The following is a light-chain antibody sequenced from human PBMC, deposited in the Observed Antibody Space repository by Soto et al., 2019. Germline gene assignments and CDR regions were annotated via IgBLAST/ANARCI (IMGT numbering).Light chain of an antibody. Sequence: EIVLTQSPGTLSLSPGERATLSCRASQSIYINYLAWYQHKPGQAPRLLISGATTRATGIPDRFSGSGSGTGFTLTISRLDTEDFAVSFCEQYGSSPYTFGQGTNVEIK. CDR3: EQYGSSPYT. J-gene: IGKJ2*01. V-gene: IGKV3-20*01. CDR2: GAT. CDR1: QSIYINY.